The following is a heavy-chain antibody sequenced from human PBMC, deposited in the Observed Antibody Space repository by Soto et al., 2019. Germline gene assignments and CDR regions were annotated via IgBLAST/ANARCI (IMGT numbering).Heavy chain of an antibody. CDR3: ARDREYSSSWTFDY. V-gene: IGHV1-69*01. CDR1: GGTFSSYA. Sequence: QVQLVQSGAEVKKPGSSVKVSCKASGGTFSSYAISWVRQAPGQGLEWMGGIIPIFGTANYAQKFQGRVTITAGESTSTAYMELSSLRSEARVVYYCARDREYSSSWTFDYWGQGTLVTVSS. J-gene: IGHJ4*02. D-gene: IGHD6-13*01. CDR2: IIPIFGTA.